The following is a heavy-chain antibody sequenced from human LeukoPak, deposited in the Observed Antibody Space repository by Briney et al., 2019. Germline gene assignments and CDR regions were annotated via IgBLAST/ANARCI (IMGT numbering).Heavy chain of an antibody. CDR1: GGSFSGYY. D-gene: IGHD3-10*01. J-gene: IGHJ4*02. CDR2: INHSGST. CDR3: ARGTRVWFGELSAFDY. Sequence: PSETLSLTCAVYGGSFSGYYWSWIRQPPGKGLEWIGEINHSGSTNYNPSLKSRVTISVGTSKNQFSLKLSSVTAADTAVYYCARGTRVWFGELSAFDYWGQGTLVTVSS. V-gene: IGHV4-34*01.